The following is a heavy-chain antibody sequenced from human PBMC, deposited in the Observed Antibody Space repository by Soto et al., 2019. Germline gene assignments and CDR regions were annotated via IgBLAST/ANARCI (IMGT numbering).Heavy chain of an antibody. Sequence: ASVKVSCKASGYTFTSYGISWVRQAPGQGLEWMGWISAYNGNTNYAQKLQGRVTMTTDTSTSTAYMELRSLRSDDTAVYYCARDGARYNIVVVVAATPEYYYYGMDVWRQRTTVTVPS. CDR3: ARDGARYNIVVVVAATPEYYYYGMDV. V-gene: IGHV1-18*04. J-gene: IGHJ6*02. CDR2: ISAYNGNT. D-gene: IGHD2-15*01. CDR1: GYTFTSYG.